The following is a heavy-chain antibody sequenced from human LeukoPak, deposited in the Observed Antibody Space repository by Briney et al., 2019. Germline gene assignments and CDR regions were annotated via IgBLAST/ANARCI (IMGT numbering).Heavy chain of an antibody. CDR1: GYTFTSYG. CDR3: ARDLPYSSGWYGQLGFDP. J-gene: IGHJ5*02. V-gene: IGHV1-18*01. CDR2: ISAYNGNT. D-gene: IGHD6-19*01. Sequence: GASVKVSCKASGYTFTSYGISWVRQAPGQGLEWMGWISAYNGNTNYAQKLQGRATMTTDTSTSTAYMELRSLRSDDTAVYYCARDLPYSSGWYGQLGFDPWGQGTLVTVSS.